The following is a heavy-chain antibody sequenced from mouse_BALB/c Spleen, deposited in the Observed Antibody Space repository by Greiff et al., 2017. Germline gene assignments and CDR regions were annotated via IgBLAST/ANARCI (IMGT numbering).Heavy chain of an antibody. Sequence: QVQLQESAAELARPGASVKMSCKASGYTFTSYTMHWVKQRPGQGLEWIGYINPSSGYTEYNQKFKDKTTLTADKSSSTAYMQLSSLTSEDSAVYYCARGAALYAMDYWGQGTSVTVSS. V-gene: IGHV1-4*02. CDR1: GYTFTSYT. CDR3: ARGAALYAMDY. J-gene: IGHJ4*01. CDR2: INPSSGYT.